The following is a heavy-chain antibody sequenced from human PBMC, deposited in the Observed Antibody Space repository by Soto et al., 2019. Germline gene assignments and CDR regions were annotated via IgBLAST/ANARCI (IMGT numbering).Heavy chain of an antibody. CDR1: GYTFTSYG. CDR2: ISAYNGNT. V-gene: IGHV1-18*01. D-gene: IGHD2-15*01. CDR3: ARDGQLLLCSGGSCYFRYYGMDV. J-gene: IGHJ6*02. Sequence: QVQLVQSGAEVKKPGASVKVSCKASGYTFTSYGISWVRQAPGQGLEWMGWISAYNGNTNYAQKLQGRVTMTTDTSTSTAYMELSSLRSDDTAVYYCARDGQLLLCSGGSCYFRYYGMDVWGQGTTVTVSS.